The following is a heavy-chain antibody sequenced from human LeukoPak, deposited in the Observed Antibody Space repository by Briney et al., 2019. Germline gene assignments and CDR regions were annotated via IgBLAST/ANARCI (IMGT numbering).Heavy chain of an antibody. Sequence: SETLSLTCSVSGYSISSGYYWGSIRQPPGKGLEWIGSIFHSGSTYYNPSLKSRVTISVDTSKNQFSLKLSSVTAADTAVYYCARDREWELLTYFDYWGQGTLVTVSS. D-gene: IGHD1-26*01. V-gene: IGHV4-38-2*02. CDR2: IFHSGST. J-gene: IGHJ4*02. CDR3: ARDREWELLTYFDY. CDR1: GYSISSGYY.